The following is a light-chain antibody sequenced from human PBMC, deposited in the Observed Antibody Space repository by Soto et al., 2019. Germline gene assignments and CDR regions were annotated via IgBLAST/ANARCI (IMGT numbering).Light chain of an antibody. CDR3: CSYVGGYSYV. CDR2: DVS. CDR1: SSDVGDYNS. J-gene: IGLJ1*01. V-gene: IGLV2-11*01. Sequence: QSVLTPPRSVSGSPGQSVTFSCIGTSSDVGDYNSVSWYQQHPGKAPKPMIYDVSKRPSGVPDRFSGSKSGNTASLTISGLQAEDEADYYCCSYVGGYSYVFGIGTKVTVL.